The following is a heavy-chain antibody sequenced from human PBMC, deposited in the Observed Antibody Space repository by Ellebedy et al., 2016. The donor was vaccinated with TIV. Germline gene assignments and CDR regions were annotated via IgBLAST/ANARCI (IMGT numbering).Heavy chain of an antibody. Sequence: PGGSLRLSCTVSGGSLSRSSSYWGWFRQPPGKGLEWIGNIYYSGDTDYNPSLKSRVTISVDTSKNQFSLNLRSVTAADTAVYYCARNPPTYNWVDSWGQGTLVTVSS. J-gene: IGHJ5*01. CDR1: GGSLSRSSSY. CDR3: ARNPPTYNWVDS. CDR2: IYYSGDT. V-gene: IGHV4-39*01.